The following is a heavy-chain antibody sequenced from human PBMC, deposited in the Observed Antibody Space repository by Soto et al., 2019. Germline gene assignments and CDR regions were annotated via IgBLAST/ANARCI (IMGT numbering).Heavy chain of an antibody. CDR3: AQNPNYYDSSGLNF. V-gene: IGHV4-4*02. J-gene: IGHJ4*02. Sequence: SETLSLTWXVFGGSISSSNGGGWVRQPPGKGLEWIGEIYHSGSTNYNPSLKSRVTISVDKSKNQFSLKLSSVTAADTAVYYCAQNPNYYDSSGLNFWGQGTLVTVSS. D-gene: IGHD3-22*01. CDR1: GGSISSSNG. CDR2: IYHSGST.